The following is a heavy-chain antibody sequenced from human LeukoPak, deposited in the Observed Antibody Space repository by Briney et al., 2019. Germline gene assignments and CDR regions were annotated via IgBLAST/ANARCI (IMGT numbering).Heavy chain of an antibody. CDR2: ISVGGSDE. Sequence: SGGSLRLSCAASGFRFNTYEMNWVRQAPGKGLEWIAYISVGGSDEDYADSVKGRFTISRDNAKNSLFLQMNSLRVEDTAVYYCARDVGFNNGWPAWSQGTLVTVSS. D-gene: IGHD6-19*01. CDR3: ARDVGFNNGWPA. V-gene: IGHV3-48*03. J-gene: IGHJ5*02. CDR1: GFRFNTYE.